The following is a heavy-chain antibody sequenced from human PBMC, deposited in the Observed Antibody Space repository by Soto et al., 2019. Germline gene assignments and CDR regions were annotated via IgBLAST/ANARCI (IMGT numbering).Heavy chain of an antibody. CDR3: AREDTYCLTTACHEYFDS. CDR1: GGSISSGDYY. Sequence: ASETLSLTCTVSGGSISSGDYYWSWIRQSPGKGLEWIGYIDSSGSTYYKPSLRSRVTISSDTAKNQFSLKLSSVTAADTAVYYCAREDTYCLTTACHEYFDSWGQGTLVTVSS. V-gene: IGHV4-30-4*01. D-gene: IGHD2-21*01. J-gene: IGHJ4*02. CDR2: IDSSGST.